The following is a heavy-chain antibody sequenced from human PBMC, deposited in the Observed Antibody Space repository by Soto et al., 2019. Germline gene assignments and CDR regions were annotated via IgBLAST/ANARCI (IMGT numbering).Heavy chain of an antibody. CDR2: IYYSGST. D-gene: IGHD4-17*01. V-gene: IGHV4-59*11. J-gene: IGHJ4*02. CDR1: GGSISSHY. CDR3: ARDRYDYGDYAFGY. Sequence: PSETLSLTCTVSGGSISSHYWSWIRQPPGKGLEWIGYIYYSGSTNYNPSLKSRVTISVDTSKNQFSLKLSSVTAADTAVYYCARDRYDYGDYAFGYWGQGTLVTVSS.